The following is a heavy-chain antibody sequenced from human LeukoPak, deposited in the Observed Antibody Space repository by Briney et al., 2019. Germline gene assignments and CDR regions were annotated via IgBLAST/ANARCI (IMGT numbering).Heavy chain of an antibody. V-gene: IGHV3-30*04. J-gene: IGHJ4*02. CDR1: GFTFSSYA. CDR3: AREGYGLFDD. Sequence: PGRSLRLSCAASGFTFSSYAMHWVRQPPGKGLEWVTVISYDGSTKNYADSVKGRFTISRDNSRNTLYLQMNSLRAEDMAVYYCAREGYGLFDDWGQGTLVTVSS. CDR2: ISYDGSTK. D-gene: IGHD5-18*01.